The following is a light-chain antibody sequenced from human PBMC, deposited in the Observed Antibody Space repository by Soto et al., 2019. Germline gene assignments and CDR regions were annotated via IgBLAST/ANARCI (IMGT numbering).Light chain of an antibody. CDR2: EVN. CDR1: SSDFGNYNL. J-gene: IGLJ1*01. Sequence: ISCTGTSSDFGNYNLVSWYQQHPGKVPKLILFEVNKRPSGVSGRFSGSKSGNTASLTISGLQAEDEADYYCCSFTSSNTHVFGTGTKVTVL. CDR3: CSFTSSNTHV. V-gene: IGLV2-23*02.